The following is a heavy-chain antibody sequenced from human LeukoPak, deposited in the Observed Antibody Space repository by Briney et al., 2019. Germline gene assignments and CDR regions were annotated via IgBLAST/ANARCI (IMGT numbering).Heavy chain of an antibody. J-gene: IGHJ4*02. V-gene: IGHV3-21*01. Sequence: PGGSLRLSCAASGFTFSSYSMNWVRQAPGKGLEWFSSISSSSSYIYYADSVKGRFTISRDNAKNSLYLQMNSLRAEDTAVYYCARELAAAGTWYYFDYWGQGTLVTVSS. CDR2: ISSSSSYI. D-gene: IGHD6-13*01. CDR3: ARELAAAGTWYYFDY. CDR1: GFTFSSYS.